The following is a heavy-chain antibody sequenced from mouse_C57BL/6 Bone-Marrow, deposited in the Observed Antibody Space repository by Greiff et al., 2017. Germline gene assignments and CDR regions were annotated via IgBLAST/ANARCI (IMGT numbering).Heavy chain of an antibody. CDR1: GYTFTSYW. J-gene: IGHJ2*01. CDR2: IYPSDSET. Sequence: QVQLQQPGAELVRPGSSVKLSCKASGYTFTSYWMDWVKQRPGQGLEWIGNIYPSDSETHYNQKFKDKATLTVDKSSSTAYMELRSLTSEDSAVYFCARERLRDYWGQGTTLTVSS. D-gene: IGHD2-4*01. CDR3: ARERLRDY. V-gene: IGHV1-61*01.